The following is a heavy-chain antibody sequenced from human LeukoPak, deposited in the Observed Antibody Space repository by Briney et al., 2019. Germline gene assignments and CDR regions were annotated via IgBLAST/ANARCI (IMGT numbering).Heavy chain of an antibody. CDR1: GFTFSISA. Sequence: GRSLRLSCAASGFTFSISAMLWVRQAPGKGLEWVAILSYDGTKKYYAASVKGRFTISRDNSKNTLYLQMNSLRPEDTAVYFCAGDYGSGRFGETADYWGQGTLVAVSS. D-gene: IGHD3-10*01. CDR2: LSYDGTKK. V-gene: IGHV3-30*04. J-gene: IGHJ4*02. CDR3: AGDYGSGRFGETADY.